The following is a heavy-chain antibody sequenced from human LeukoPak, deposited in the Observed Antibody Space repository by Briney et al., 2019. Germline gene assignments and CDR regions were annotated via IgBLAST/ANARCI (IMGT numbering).Heavy chain of an antibody. CDR2: ISVSSGTT. V-gene: IGHV3-23*01. CDR3: AKSSLQVTAVADRFDY. Sequence: GESLKTSCKGSGYSFTRYWISWVRQAPGKGLEWGSVISVSSGTTYYADSVKGRFTISRDNSQSTLYLQMNSLRVEDTAVYYCAKSSLQVTAVADRFDYWGQGTLVTVSS. J-gene: IGHJ4*02. D-gene: IGHD6-19*01. CDR1: GYSFTRYW.